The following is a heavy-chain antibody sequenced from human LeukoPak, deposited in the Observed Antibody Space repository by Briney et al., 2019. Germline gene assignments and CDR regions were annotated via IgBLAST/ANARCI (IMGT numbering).Heavy chain of an antibody. CDR3: AKGGDHGGYFDY. CDR1: GFTFSSYA. D-gene: IGHD3-16*01. CDR2: ISGSGGST. J-gene: IGHJ4*02. Sequence: PGGSLRLSCAASGFTFSSYAMSWVRQAPGKGLEWVSAISGSGGSTYYADSVMGRFTISRDNSKNTVYLQMTSLRAEDTAVYYCAKGGDHGGYFDYWGQGTLVTVSS. V-gene: IGHV3-23*01.